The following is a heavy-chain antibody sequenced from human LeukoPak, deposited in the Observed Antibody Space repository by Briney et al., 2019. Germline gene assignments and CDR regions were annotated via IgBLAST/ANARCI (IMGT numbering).Heavy chain of an antibody. D-gene: IGHD2-15*01. V-gene: IGHV4-39*01. CDR2: IYYSGST. CDR1: GGSISSSSYY. Sequence: PSETLSLTCTVSGGSISSSSYYWGWIRQPPGKGLEWIGSIYYSGSTYYNPSLKSRVTISVDTSKNQFSLKLSSVTAADTAVYYCASIVVVVAATPDRPDFDYWGQGTLVTVSS. J-gene: IGHJ4*02. CDR3: ASIVVVVAATPDRPDFDY.